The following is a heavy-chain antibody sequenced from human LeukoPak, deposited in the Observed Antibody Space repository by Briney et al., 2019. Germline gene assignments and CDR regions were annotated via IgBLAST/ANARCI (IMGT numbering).Heavy chain of an antibody. J-gene: IGHJ6*02. D-gene: IGHD4-17*01. Sequence: GGSLRLSCAASGFSFTSYWMSWVRQAPGKGLEWVGRIKSKTDGGTTDYAAPVKGRFTISRDDSKNTLYLQMNSLKTEDTAVYYCTTIKTYGDELYYYYGMDVWGQGTTVTVSS. CDR2: IKSKTDGGTT. CDR1: GFSFTSYW. CDR3: TTIKTYGDELYYYYGMDV. V-gene: IGHV3-15*01.